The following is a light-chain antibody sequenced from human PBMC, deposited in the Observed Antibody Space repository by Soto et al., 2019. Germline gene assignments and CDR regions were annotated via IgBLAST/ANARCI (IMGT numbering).Light chain of an antibody. CDR2: GAS. CDR1: QSVKSNC. CDR3: QQYGTSPHT. V-gene: IGKV3-20*01. J-gene: IGKJ2*01. Sequence: EIVLTQSPGTLSLSPGERATLSCRASQSVKSNCLAWYQQKPGQVPRPLIYGASIRAAGVPDRLSGSGSGTDFPLTISRLEPEDYAVYYCQQYGTSPHTFGQGTKLES.